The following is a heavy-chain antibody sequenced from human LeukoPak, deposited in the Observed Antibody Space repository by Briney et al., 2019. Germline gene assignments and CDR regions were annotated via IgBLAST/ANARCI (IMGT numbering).Heavy chain of an antibody. CDR3: ARDGPSTRYFDWLTTFDY. CDR2: IKQDGSEK. D-gene: IGHD3-9*01. J-gene: IGHJ4*02. Sequence: PGGSLRPSCAASGFTFSSYWMSWVRQAPGKGLEWVANIKQDGSEKYYVDSVKGRFTISRDNAKNSLYLQMNSLRAEDTAVYYCARDGPSTRYFDWLTTFDYWGQGTLVTVSS. CDR1: GFTFSSYW. V-gene: IGHV3-7*01.